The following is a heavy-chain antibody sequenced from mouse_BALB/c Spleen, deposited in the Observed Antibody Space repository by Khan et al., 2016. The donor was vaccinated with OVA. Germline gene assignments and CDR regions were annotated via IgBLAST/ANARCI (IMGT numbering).Heavy chain of an antibody. CDR2: IWTGGGT. Sequence: QVQLKESGPGLVAPSQSLSITCTVSGFSLTSYDISWIRQPPGQGLEWLGVIWTGGGTNYNSAFMSRLSISKDNSKCQVFLKMNSLRTDDTAIYYCVRRGHYYGSFYWYFDVWGAGTTVTVSS. J-gene: IGHJ1*01. V-gene: IGHV2-9-2*01. D-gene: IGHD1-1*01. CDR1: GFSLTSYD. CDR3: VRRGHYYGSFYWYFDV.